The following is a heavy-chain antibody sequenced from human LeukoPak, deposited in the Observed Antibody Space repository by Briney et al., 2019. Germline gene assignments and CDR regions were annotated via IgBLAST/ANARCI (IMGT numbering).Heavy chain of an antibody. CDR2: ISTSDSTI. J-gene: IGHJ4*02. V-gene: IGHV3-48*01. CDR1: GFTFNSYS. Sequence: GGSLRLSCAASGFTFNSYSMSWVRQAPGKGLEWISYISTSDSTIYYAGSVKGRFPISRDNAKNSLFLQMNSLRAADTAVYYCARTRGFGAPYFDYWGQGALVTVSS. CDR3: ARTRGFGAPYFDY. D-gene: IGHD3-22*01.